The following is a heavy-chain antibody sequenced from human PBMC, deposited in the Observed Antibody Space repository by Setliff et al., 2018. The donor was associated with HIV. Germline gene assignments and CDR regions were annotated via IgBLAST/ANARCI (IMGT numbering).Heavy chain of an antibody. Sequence: PSETLSLTCNVSGFSIGNFYYWGWVRQPPGKGLEWVGSMYPNGRTYYNPSVKSRVTISVDTSKNQFFLKLSSVTAADTAMYYCATPHQEREDDAFDIWGQGTKVTVSS. CDR1: GFSIGNFYY. J-gene: IGHJ3*02. CDR3: ATPHQEREDDAFDI. CDR2: MYPNGRT. V-gene: IGHV4-38-2*02. D-gene: IGHD1-1*01.